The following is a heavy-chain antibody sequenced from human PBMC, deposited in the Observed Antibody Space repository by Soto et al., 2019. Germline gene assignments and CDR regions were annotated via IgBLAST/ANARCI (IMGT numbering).Heavy chain of an antibody. Sequence: ASVKVSCKASGYTFTSYYVHWVRQAPGQGLEWMGIINPSGGSTSYAQKFQGRVTMTRDTSMSTVYMELGRLQSEDTAVYYCARDQGRVGITSQKHFHYWAQGRLVTVSS. J-gene: IGHJ4*02. CDR2: INPSGGST. V-gene: IGHV1-46*01. CDR3: ARDQGRVGITSQKHFHY. CDR1: GYTFTSYY. D-gene: IGHD1-26*01.